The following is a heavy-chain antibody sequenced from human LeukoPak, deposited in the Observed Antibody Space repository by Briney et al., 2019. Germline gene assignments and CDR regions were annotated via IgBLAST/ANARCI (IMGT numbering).Heavy chain of an antibody. V-gene: IGHV5-51*01. D-gene: IGHD6-19*01. Sequence: GESLKIPCKGSGYSFTSYWIGWVRQMPGKGLEWMGIFYPGDSDTRYSPSFQGQVTISADKSISTAYLQWSSLKASDTAMYYCARRPVAVAATPLDYWGQGTLVTVSS. J-gene: IGHJ4*02. CDR3: ARRPVAVAATPLDY. CDR2: FYPGDSDT. CDR1: GYSFTSYW.